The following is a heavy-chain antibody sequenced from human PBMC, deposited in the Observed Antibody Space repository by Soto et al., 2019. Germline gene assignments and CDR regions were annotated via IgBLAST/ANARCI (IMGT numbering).Heavy chain of an antibody. V-gene: IGHV3-23*01. J-gene: IGHJ4*02. D-gene: IGHD4-17*01. CDR3: ARDWGSDYGGLLDS. Sequence: HPGGSLRLSCAASGFTFSSYAMTWVRQAPGKGLEWVSGISGSGDSTYYADSVKGRFTISRDDFKNRLFLQMDSLRAEDTALYYCARDWGSDYGGLLDSWGQGTPVTVSS. CDR2: ISGSGDST. CDR1: GFTFSSYA.